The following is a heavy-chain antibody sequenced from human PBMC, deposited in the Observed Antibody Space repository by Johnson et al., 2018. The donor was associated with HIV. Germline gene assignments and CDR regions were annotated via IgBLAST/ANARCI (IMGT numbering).Heavy chain of an antibody. CDR3: AKEGSRGTVTQAPDAFDI. V-gene: IGHV3-11*04. CDR1: GFTVSSNY. Sequence: QVQLVESGGGLIQPGGSLRLSCASSGFTVSSNYMSWVRQAPGKGLEWVSYISSSGSTIYYADSVKGRFTISRDNAKNSLYLQMNSLRVEDTAVYYCAKEGSRGTVTQAPDAFDIWGQGTVVTVSS. J-gene: IGHJ3*02. CDR2: ISSSGSTI. D-gene: IGHD4-17*01.